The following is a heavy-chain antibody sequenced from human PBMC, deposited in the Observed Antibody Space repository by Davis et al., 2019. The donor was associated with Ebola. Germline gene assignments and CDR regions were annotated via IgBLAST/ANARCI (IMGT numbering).Heavy chain of an antibody. CDR1: GGTFSSYA. J-gene: IGHJ6*02. V-gene: IGHV1-69*13. Sequence: AASVKVSCKASGGTFSSYAISWVRQAPGQGLEWMGGIIPIFGTANYAQKFQGRVTITADESTSTAYLELSSLRSEDTAVYYCARGTVIPSYYYYGMDVWGQGTTVTVSS. CDR3: ARGTVIPSYYYYGMDV. D-gene: IGHD4-11*01. CDR2: IIPIFGTA.